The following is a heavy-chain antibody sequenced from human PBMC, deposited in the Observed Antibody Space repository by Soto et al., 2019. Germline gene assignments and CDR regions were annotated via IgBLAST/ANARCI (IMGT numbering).Heavy chain of an antibody. J-gene: IGHJ4*02. CDR2: ISYDGSNK. V-gene: IGHV3-30*18. D-gene: IGHD3-16*01. CDR1: GFTFSSYG. CDR3: AKDGGGGYFDY. Sequence: QVQLVESGGGVVQPGRSLRLSCAASGFTFSSYGMHWVRQAPGKGLEWVAVISYDGSNKYYADSVKGRFTISRDNSKNTLYLQMNSLRAEDTAVFYCAKDGGGGYFDYWSQGTLVTVSS.